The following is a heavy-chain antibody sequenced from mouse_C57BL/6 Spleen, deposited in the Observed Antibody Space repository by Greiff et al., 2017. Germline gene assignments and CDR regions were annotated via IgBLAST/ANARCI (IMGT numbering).Heavy chain of an antibody. CDR3: ARHGYDYDYFDY. V-gene: IGHV1-42*01. D-gene: IGHD2-4*01. CDR1: GYSFTGYY. CDR2: INPSTGGT. J-gene: IGHJ2*01. Sequence: EVQLQQSGPELVKPGASVQISCKASGYSFTGYYMNWVKQSPEKSLEWIGEINPSTGGTTYNQKFKAKATLTVDKSSSTAYMQLKSLTSEDSAVYYCARHGYDYDYFDYWGQGTTLTVSS.